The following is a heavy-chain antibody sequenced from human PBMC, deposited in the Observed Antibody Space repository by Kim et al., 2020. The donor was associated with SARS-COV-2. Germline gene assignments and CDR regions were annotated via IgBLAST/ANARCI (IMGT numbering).Heavy chain of an antibody. V-gene: IGHV1-69*13. CDR1: GGTFSSYA. D-gene: IGHD2-15*01. J-gene: IGHJ5*02. Sequence: SVKVSCKASGGTFSSYAISWVRQAPGQGLEWMGGIIPIFGTANYAQKFQGRVTITADESTSTAYMELSSLRSEDTAVYYCASRADCSGGSCYGWFDPWGQGTLVTVSS. CDR3: ASRADCSGGSCYGWFDP. CDR2: IIPIFGTA.